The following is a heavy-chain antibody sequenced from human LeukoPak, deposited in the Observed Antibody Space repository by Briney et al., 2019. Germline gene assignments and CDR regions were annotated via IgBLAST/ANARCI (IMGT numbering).Heavy chain of an antibody. D-gene: IGHD3-9*01. Sequence: GGSLRLSCAASGFTFSSYWMSWVRQAPGKGLEWVANIKQDGSEKYYVDSVKGRFTISRDNAKNSLYLQMNSLRAEDTAVYYCARGPYYDILTGYPPPFDYWGQGTLVTVSS. CDR1: GFTFSSYW. J-gene: IGHJ4*02. V-gene: IGHV3-7*01. CDR2: IKQDGSEK. CDR3: ARGPYYDILTGYPPPFDY.